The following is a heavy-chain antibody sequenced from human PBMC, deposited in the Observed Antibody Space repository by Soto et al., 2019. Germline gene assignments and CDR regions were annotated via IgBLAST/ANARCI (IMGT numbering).Heavy chain of an antibody. CDR1: GGSFSGYY. V-gene: IGHV4-34*01. J-gene: IGHJ6*03. CDR3: ATPGIGYCSGGSCPKYYMDV. Sequence: SETLSLTCAVYGGSFSGYYWSWIRQPPGKGLEWIGEINHSGSTNYNPSLKSRVTISVDTSKNQFSLKLSSVTAADTAVYYCATPGIGYCSGGSCPKYYMDVWGKGTTVTVSS. CDR2: INHSGST. D-gene: IGHD2-15*01.